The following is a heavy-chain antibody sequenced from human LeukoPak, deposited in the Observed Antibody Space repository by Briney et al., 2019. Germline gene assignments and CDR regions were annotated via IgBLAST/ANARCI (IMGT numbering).Heavy chain of an antibody. Sequence: ASVKVSCKVSGYTFTSYGISWVRQAPGQGLEWMGWISAYNGNTNYAQKLQGRVTMTTDTSTSTAYMELRSLRSDDTAVYYCARDYLAGSGPGEFDPWGQGTLVTVSS. CDR1: GYTFTSYG. CDR3: ARDYLAGSGPGEFDP. CDR2: ISAYNGNT. J-gene: IGHJ5*02. D-gene: IGHD2-15*01. V-gene: IGHV1-18*01.